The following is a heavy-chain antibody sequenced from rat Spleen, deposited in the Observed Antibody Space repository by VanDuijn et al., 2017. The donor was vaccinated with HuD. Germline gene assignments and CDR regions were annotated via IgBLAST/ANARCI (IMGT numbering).Heavy chain of an antibody. V-gene: IGHV5-27*01. CDR2: ISTGGGST. Sequence: EVQLVETGGGLVQPGRSLKLSCVASGFTFSDYAMAWVRQAPTKGLEWVAYISTGGGSTYYRDSVKGRFTISRDNAKSTLYLQMDGLRSEDTATYYCTTARNVPSYWYFDFWGPGTMVTVSS. CDR1: GFTFSDYA. CDR3: TTARNVPSYWYFDF. D-gene: IGHD1-12*01. J-gene: IGHJ1*01.